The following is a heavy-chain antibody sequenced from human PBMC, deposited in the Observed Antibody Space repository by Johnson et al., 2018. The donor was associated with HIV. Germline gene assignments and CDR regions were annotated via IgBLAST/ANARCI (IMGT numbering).Heavy chain of an antibody. CDR3: AKNRLPDAGDAFDI. CDR1: GFTFDDCG. D-gene: IGHD2-15*01. CDR2: INWNGGST. J-gene: IGHJ3*02. V-gene: IGHV3-23*04. Sequence: VQLVESGGGVVQPGRSLRLSCAASGFTFDDCGMSWVRQGPGKGLEWVSGINWNGGSTYYADSVKGRFTISRANSKNTLYLQMNSLRAEDTAVYYCAKNRLPDAGDAFDIWGQGTMVTVSS.